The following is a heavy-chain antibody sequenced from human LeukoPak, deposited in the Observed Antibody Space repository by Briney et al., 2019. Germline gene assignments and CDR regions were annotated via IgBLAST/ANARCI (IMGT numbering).Heavy chain of an antibody. V-gene: IGHV4-34*01. D-gene: IGHD3-3*01. CDR3: ARDPCSTINCPLRF. J-gene: IGHJ4*02. Sequence: PSETLSLTCAVSGGSLSGAYCTWIRQSPGKGLEWIGEINHSGRTNYNPSLEGRVTISLDTSKGQFSLILSSVTAADTAVYYCARDPCSTINCPLRFWGQGTLVTVSS. CDR1: GGSLSGAY. CDR2: INHSGRT.